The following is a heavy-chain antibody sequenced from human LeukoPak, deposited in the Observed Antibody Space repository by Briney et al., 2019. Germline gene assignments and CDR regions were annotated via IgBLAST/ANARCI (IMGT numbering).Heavy chain of an antibody. J-gene: IGHJ3*02. V-gene: IGHV4-59*01. Sequence: SETLSLTCTVSGGSISSYYWSWIRQPPGKGLQWIGYIYYSGSTNNNPSLKSRVTISVDTSKNQFSLKLTSVTAADTAVYYCARAGRWEGRPHAFDIWGQGTMVTVSS. CDR1: GGSISSYY. CDR3: ARAGRWEGRPHAFDI. CDR2: IYYSGST. D-gene: IGHD1-26*01.